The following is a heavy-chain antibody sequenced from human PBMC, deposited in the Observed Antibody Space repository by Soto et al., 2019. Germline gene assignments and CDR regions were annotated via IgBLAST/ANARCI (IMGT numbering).Heavy chain of an antibody. V-gene: IGHV1-3*01. Sequence: WASVKVSCKASGYTFTSYAMHWVRQAPGQRLEWMGWINAGNGNTKYSQKFQGRVTITRDTSASTAYMELSSLRSEDTAVYYCASIVRSSGWYGVIWGQGTMVTVSS. D-gene: IGHD6-19*01. CDR2: INAGNGNT. J-gene: IGHJ3*02. CDR1: GYTFTSYA. CDR3: ASIVRSSGWYGVI.